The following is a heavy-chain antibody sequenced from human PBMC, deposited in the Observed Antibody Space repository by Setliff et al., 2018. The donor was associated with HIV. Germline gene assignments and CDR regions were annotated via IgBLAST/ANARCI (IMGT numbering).Heavy chain of an antibody. V-gene: IGHV4-38-2*02. CDR2: IYHSGTT. CDR1: GYPISSGYY. CDR3: ARRLQFLEFLHGVGGLDV. J-gene: IGHJ6*02. Sequence: SEILSLTCTVSGYPISSGYYWGWIRQPPGRGLEWIGSIYHSGTTYYNPSLKSRVTISVDTSKNQFSLKLSSATAADTAVYYCARRLQFLEFLHGVGGLDVWGQGTTVTVSS. D-gene: IGHD3-3*01.